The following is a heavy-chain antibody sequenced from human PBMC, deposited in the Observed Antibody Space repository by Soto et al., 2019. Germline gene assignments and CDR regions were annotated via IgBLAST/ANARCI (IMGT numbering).Heavy chain of an antibody. CDR2: IIPIFGTV. CDR1: GGTFRTYA. V-gene: IGHV1-69*12. CDR3: AKGAVAGTPTAYYYYGMDV. J-gene: IGHJ6*02. Sequence: QVQLLQSGAEVKTPGSSVRVSCEASGGTFRTYAISWVRQAPGQGLEWMGGIIPIFGTVNYAQKFQGRVTITADESTTTVYMDLRSLRSEDTAVYYCAKGAVAGTPTAYYYYGMDVWGQGTTVTVSS. D-gene: IGHD6-19*01.